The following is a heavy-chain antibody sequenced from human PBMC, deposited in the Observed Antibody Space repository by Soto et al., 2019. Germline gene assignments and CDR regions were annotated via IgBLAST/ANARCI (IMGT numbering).Heavy chain of an antibody. CDR2: IIPILGIA. V-gene: IGHV1-69*04. D-gene: IGHD6-6*01. Sequence: ASVKVSCKASGXTFSSYTISWVRQAPGQGLEWMGRIIPILGIANYAQKFQGRVTITADKSTSTAYMELSSLRSEDTAVYYCARDRYSSSSHFYYVDVWGKGTTVTVSS. CDR1: GXTFSSYT. CDR3: ARDRYSSSSHFYYVDV. J-gene: IGHJ6*03.